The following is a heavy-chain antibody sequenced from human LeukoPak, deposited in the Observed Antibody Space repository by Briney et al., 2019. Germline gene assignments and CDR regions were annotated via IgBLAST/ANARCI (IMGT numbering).Heavy chain of an antibody. V-gene: IGHV3-21*01. J-gene: IGHJ4*02. CDR2: ISSSSSYI. CDR3: ARVDGYCSGGSCYIEDY. Sequence: GGPLRLSCAASGFTFSSYSMNWVRQAPGKGLEWVSSISSSSSYIYYADSVKGRFTISRDNAKNSLYLQMNSLRAEDTAVYYCARVDGYCSGGSCYIEDYWGQGTLVTVSS. D-gene: IGHD2-15*01. CDR1: GFTFSSYS.